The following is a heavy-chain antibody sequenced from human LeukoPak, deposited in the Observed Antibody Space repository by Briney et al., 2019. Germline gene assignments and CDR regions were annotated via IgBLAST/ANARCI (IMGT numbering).Heavy chain of an antibody. CDR2: ISGSGGST. Sequence: TGGSLRLSCAASGFTFSSYAMSWVRQAPGKGLEWVSAISGSGGSTYYADSVKGRFTISRDNSKNTLYLQMNSLRAEDTAVYYCAKDSYDFWGGYYYWGQGTLVTVSS. CDR3: AKDSYDFWGGYYY. CDR1: GFTFSSYA. D-gene: IGHD3-3*01. V-gene: IGHV3-23*01. J-gene: IGHJ4*02.